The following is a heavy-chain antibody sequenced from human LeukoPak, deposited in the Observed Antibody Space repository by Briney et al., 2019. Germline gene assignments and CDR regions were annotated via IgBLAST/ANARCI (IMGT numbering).Heavy chain of an antibody. D-gene: IGHD3-10*01. Sequence: SQTLSLTCAVSGGSISSGGYSWSWIRQPPGKGLEWIGYIYHSGSTYYNPSLKSRVTISVDRSKNQFSLKLSSVTAADTAVYYCARNYGSGSCFPFFDYWGQGTLVTVSS. CDR1: GGSISSGGYS. V-gene: IGHV4-30-2*01. CDR2: IYHSGST. J-gene: IGHJ4*02. CDR3: ARNYGSGSCFPFFDY.